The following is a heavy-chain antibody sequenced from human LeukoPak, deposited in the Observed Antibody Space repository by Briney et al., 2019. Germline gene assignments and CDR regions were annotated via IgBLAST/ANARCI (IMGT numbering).Heavy chain of an antibody. J-gene: IGHJ3*02. CDR1: GYSLTSYW. D-gene: IGHD3-10*01. CDR2: IYPGDSDT. Sequence: GESLKISCKGSGYSLTSYWIGWVRQMPGKGLEWMGIIYPGDSDTRYSPSFQGQVTISADKSISTAYLQWSSLKASDTAMYYCARLLMVRGVDDAFDIWGQGTMVTVSS. V-gene: IGHV5-51*01. CDR3: ARLLMVRGVDDAFDI.